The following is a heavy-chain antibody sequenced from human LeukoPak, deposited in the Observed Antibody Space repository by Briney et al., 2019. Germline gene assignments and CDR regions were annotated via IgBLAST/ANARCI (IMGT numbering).Heavy chain of an antibody. D-gene: IGHD7-27*01. CDR3: ARELVSLGTGYFDL. V-gene: IGHV3-23*01. J-gene: IGHJ2*01. Sequence: PGGSLRLSCEASGFTFGTYGMTWVRQAPGKGLEWVSGITGSSTWTYYADSVRGRFTISRDNSKNTLHLQMNNLTADDTALYYCARELVSLGTGYFDLWGRGTLVTVSS. CDR1: GFTFGTYG. CDR2: ITGSSTWT.